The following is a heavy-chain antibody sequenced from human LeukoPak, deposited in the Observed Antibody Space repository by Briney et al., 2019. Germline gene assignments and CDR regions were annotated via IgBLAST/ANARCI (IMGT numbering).Heavy chain of an antibody. CDR1: GFTFSSYG. V-gene: IGHV3-30*18. D-gene: IGHD2-21*01. Sequence: GGSLRLSCAASGFTFSSYGMHWVRQAPGKGLEWVAVISYDGSNKYYADSVKGRFTISRDNSKNTVYLQMTNLRAEDTAVYYCAKGYIQLWWFDYWGQGTLVTVSS. CDR3: AKGYIQLWWFDY. J-gene: IGHJ4*02. CDR2: ISYDGSNK.